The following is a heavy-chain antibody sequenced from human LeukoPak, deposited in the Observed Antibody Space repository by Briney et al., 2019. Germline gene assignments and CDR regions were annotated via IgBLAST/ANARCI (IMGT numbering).Heavy chain of an antibody. J-gene: IGHJ4*02. CDR2: IIPIFGAA. CDR3: ARGGYYYDSSGPYYFDY. Sequence: ASVKVSCKASGGTFSSYAISWVRQAPGQGLEWMGGIIPIFGAANYAQKFQGRVTITADESTSTAYMELSSLRSEDTAVYYCARGGYYYDSSGPYYFDYWGQGTLVTVSS. V-gene: IGHV1-69*13. CDR1: GGTFSSYA. D-gene: IGHD3-22*01.